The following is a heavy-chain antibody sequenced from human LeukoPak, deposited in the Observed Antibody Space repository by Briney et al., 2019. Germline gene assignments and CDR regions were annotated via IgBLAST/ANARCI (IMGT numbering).Heavy chain of an antibody. CDR2: IGGSGSDT. CDR1: GFSFDNYA. D-gene: IGHD3-3*01. CDR3: AKTLRDLEWLTGELDV. Sequence: GGSLRLSCAASGFSFDNYAMSWVRQTPGEGLEWVSAIGGSGSDTSYTDSVKGRLTISRDNSKSTLYLQMNSLRAEDTAVYHCAKTLRDLEWLTGELDVWGQGTAVTVSS. J-gene: IGHJ6*02. V-gene: IGHV3-23*01.